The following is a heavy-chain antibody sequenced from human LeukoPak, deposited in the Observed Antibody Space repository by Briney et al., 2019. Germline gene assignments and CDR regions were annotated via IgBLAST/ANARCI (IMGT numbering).Heavy chain of an antibody. J-gene: IGHJ4*02. Sequence: SETLSLTCTVSGGSISSSSYYWGWIRQPPGKGLEWIGSIYYSGSTYYNPSLKSRVTISVDTSKNQFSLKLSSVTAADTAVYYCARGRYGDYAYFDYWGQGTLVTVSS. CDR1: GGSISSSSYY. D-gene: IGHD4-17*01. CDR2: IYYSGST. V-gene: IGHV4-39*07. CDR3: ARGRYGDYAYFDY.